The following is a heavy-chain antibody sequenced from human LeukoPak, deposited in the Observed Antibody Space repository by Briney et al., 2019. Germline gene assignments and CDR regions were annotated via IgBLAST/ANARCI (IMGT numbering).Heavy chain of an antibody. CDR1: GDSISSHY. CDR2: IYYSGST. CDR3: ARGGYSSGWRGYYFDY. V-gene: IGHV4-59*11. D-gene: IGHD6-19*01. Sequence: SETLSLTCTVSGDSISSHYWSWIRQPAGKGLEWIGDIYYSGSTNYNPSLKSRVTMSEDTSKNQFSLKLNSVTAADAAVYYCARGGYSSGWRGYYFDYWGQGTLVTVSS. J-gene: IGHJ4*02.